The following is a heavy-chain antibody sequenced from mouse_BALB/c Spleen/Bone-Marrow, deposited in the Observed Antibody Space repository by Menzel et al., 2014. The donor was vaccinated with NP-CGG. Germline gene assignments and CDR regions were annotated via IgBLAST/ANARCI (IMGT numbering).Heavy chain of an antibody. J-gene: IGHJ3*01. D-gene: IGHD1-2*01. CDR3: ARRFITTAAWFAY. CDR1: GYTFTDYN. V-gene: IGHV1S29*02. CDR2: IYPYNGGT. Sequence: VQLQQSGPELVKPGASVKISCKASGYTFTDYNMHWVKQSHGKSLEWIGYIYPYNGGTGYNQKFKSKATLTVDNSSSTAYVERRSLTSEDSAVYYCARRFITTAAWFAYWGQGTLVTVSA.